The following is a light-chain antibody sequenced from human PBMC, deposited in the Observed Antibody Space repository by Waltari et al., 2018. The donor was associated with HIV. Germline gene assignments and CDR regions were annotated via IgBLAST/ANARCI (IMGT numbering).Light chain of an antibody. V-gene: IGKV1-33*01. CDR1: QDISIY. CDR3: QQYDDVPVT. CDR2: GAS. Sequence: DIQMTQSPSSLSASVGDRVTITCQASQDISIYLNWYQQKPGKAPKLLIYGASDLETGVPARFSGSGSGTDFTFTSSSLQPADIATYYCQQYDDVPVTFGPGTTVEIK. J-gene: IGKJ3*01.